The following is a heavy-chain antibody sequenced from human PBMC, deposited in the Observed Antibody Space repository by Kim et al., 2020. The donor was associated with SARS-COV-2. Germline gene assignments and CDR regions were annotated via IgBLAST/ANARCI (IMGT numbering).Heavy chain of an antibody. D-gene: IGHD5-18*01. V-gene: IGHV3-30*04. Sequence: GGSLRLSCAASGFTFSSYAMHWVRQAPGKGLEWVAVISYDGSNKYYADSVKGRFTISRDNSKNTLYLQMNSLRAEDTAVYYCARGGVQLWLPSAFDIWGQGTMVTVPS. J-gene: IGHJ3*02. CDR1: GFTFSSYA. CDR2: ISYDGSNK. CDR3: ARGGVQLWLPSAFDI.